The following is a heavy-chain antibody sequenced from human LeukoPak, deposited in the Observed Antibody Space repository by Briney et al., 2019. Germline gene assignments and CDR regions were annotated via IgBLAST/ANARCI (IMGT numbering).Heavy chain of an antibody. CDR2: MNPNSGNT. Sequence: GASVKVSCKASGYTFTSYDINWVRQATGQGLEWMGWMNPNSGNTGYAQKFQGRVTMTRNTSISTAYMELSSLRSEDTAVYYCARGGYDILTGYYTPFGYWGQGTLVTVSS. D-gene: IGHD3-9*01. V-gene: IGHV1-8*01. J-gene: IGHJ4*02. CDR1: GYTFTSYD. CDR3: ARGGYDILTGYYTPFGY.